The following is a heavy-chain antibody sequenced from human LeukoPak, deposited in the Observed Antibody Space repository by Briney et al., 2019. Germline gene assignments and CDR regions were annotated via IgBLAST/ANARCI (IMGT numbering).Heavy chain of an antibody. J-gene: IGHJ2*01. D-gene: IGHD1-1*01. CDR3: ARVPTGYRYFDL. V-gene: IGHV4-34*01. Sequence: PSETLSLTCAVYGVSFSGYYWSWIRQTPGKGLEWIGEMHQSGVTNYNPFLKSRVTISVDTSKNQFSLKLTSVTAADTAVYYCARVPTGYRYFDLWGRGTLVTVSS. CDR2: MHQSGVT. CDR1: GVSFSGYY.